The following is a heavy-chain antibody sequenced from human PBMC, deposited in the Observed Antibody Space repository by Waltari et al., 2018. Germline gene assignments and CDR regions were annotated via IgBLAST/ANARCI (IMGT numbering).Heavy chain of an antibody. CDR2: TYYRSKWFN. D-gene: IGHD2-21*01. J-gene: IGHJ3*02. CDR3: TRGIHSSFDI. Sequence: QVQLQQSGPGLVKPSQTLSLTCAISGDSISSNSVAWNWIRQSTSRGLEWLGRTYYRSKWFNDYAVSVKSRITINPDTSKNQFSLHLSSLTPEDTAVYYCTRGIHSSFDIWGQGTMVTVSS. CDR1: GDSISSNSVA. V-gene: IGHV6-1*01.